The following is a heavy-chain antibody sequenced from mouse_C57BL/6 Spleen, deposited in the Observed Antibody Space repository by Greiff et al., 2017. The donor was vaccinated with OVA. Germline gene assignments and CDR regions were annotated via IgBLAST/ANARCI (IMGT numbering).Heavy chain of an antibody. Sequence: QVQLQQPGAELVRPGSSVKLSCKASGYTFTSYWMDWVKQRPGQGLEWIGNIYPSDSETHYKQKFKDKATLNVATSSSTAYMQLSSLTSEESAVYYCARRGDGYPAWFAYWGQGTLVTVSA. V-gene: IGHV1-61*01. J-gene: IGHJ3*01. D-gene: IGHD2-3*01. CDR3: ARRGDGYPAWFAY. CDR1: GYTFTSYW. CDR2: IYPSDSET.